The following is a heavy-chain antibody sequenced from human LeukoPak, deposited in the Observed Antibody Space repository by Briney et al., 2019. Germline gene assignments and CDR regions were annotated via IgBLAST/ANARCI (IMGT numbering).Heavy chain of an antibody. D-gene: IGHD6-19*01. V-gene: IGHV4-59*01. J-gene: IGHJ4*02. CDR2: IYYSGST. CDR1: GGSISSYY. Sequence: SETLSLTCTVSGGSISSYYWSWIRQPPGKGLEWIGYIYYSGSTNYNPSLKSRVTISVDTSKNQFSLKLSSVTAADTAMYYCARRPKLSSGWHYLDYWGQGTLVTVSS. CDR3: ARRPKLSSGWHYLDY.